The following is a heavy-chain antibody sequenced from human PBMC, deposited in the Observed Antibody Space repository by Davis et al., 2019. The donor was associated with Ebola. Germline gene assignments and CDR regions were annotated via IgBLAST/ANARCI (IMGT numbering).Heavy chain of an antibody. J-gene: IGHJ5*02. CDR3: ARALRTARRWFDT. Sequence: PSDTLSLTFTVSGGSISSGCYYWSRIRQHPGKGLEWIGYIYYSGSTYYNPSLKSRVTISVDTSKNQFSLKLSSVTAADTAVYYCARALRTARRWFDTWGQGTLVTVSS. CDR1: GGSISSGCYY. CDR2: IYYSGST. V-gene: IGHV4-31*03.